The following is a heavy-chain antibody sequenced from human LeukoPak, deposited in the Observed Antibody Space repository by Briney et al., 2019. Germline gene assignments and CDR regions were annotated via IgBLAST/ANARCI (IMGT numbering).Heavy chain of an antibody. CDR1: GFTVSSKY. CDR3: ANTGGSVYWYFDL. Sequence: GGSLRLSCAASGFTVSSKYMNWVRQAPGKGLEWVSAISGSGGSTFYADSVKGRFTISRDNSKNTLYLQMNSLRAEDTAVYYCANTGGSVYWYFDLWGRGTLVTVSS. J-gene: IGHJ2*01. D-gene: IGHD1-14*01. V-gene: IGHV3-23*01. CDR2: ISGSGGST.